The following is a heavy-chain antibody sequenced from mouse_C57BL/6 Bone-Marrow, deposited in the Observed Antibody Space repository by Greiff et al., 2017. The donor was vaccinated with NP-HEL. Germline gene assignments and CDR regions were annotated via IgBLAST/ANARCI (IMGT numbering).Heavy chain of an antibody. Sequence: EVQLVESGPGLVKPSQSLSLTCSVTGYSITSGYYWNWIRQFPGNKLEWMGYISYDGSNNYNPSLKNRISITRDTSKNQFFLKLNSVTTEDTATYYCARDNDYDDWFAYWGQGTLVTVSA. CDR3: ARDNDYDDWFAY. V-gene: IGHV3-6*01. D-gene: IGHD2-4*01. J-gene: IGHJ3*01. CDR2: ISYDGSN. CDR1: GYSITSGYY.